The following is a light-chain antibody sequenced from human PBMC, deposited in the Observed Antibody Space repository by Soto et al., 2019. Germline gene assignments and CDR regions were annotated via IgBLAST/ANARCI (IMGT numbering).Light chain of an antibody. J-gene: IGKJ1*01. V-gene: IGKV1-5*01. CDR1: QSIGSW. CDR2: DAS. CDR3: QQYDSYSPT. Sequence: DIQMTQSHTNLSASVGDRVTITCWASQSIGSWLAWYQQKPGEAPKSLIYDASTLEAGVPSRFSGSGSGTEFTLTISSLQPEDFATYYCQQYDSYSPTFGQGTKVEIK.